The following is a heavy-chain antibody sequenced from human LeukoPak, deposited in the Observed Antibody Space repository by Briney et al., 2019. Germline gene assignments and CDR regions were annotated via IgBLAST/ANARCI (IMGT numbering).Heavy chain of an antibody. CDR2: IYPGDSDT. D-gene: IGHD4-17*01. J-gene: IGHJ4*02. Sequence: GESLKIPCKGSGYSFTSYWFAWVRQMPGKGLEWMGIIYPGDSDTRYSPSFQGQVTISADKSISTAYLQWSSLKASDTAMYYCARQPYSTVTSHFDYWGQGTLVTVSS. CDR3: ARQPYSTVTSHFDY. CDR1: GYSFTSYW. V-gene: IGHV5-51*01.